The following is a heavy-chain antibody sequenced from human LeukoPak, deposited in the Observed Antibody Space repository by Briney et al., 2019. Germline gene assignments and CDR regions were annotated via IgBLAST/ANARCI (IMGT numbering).Heavy chain of an antibody. V-gene: IGHV4-4*07. CDR2: IYTSGST. D-gene: IGHD3-3*01. Sequence: SETLSLTCTVSGGSISSYYWSWIRQPAGKGLEWVGRIYTSGSTNYNPSLKSRVTMSVDTSKNQFSLKLSSVTAADTAVYYCARVGTIFGVVTIYYMDVWGKGTTVTVSS. J-gene: IGHJ6*03. CDR3: ARVGTIFGVVTIYYMDV. CDR1: GGSISSYY.